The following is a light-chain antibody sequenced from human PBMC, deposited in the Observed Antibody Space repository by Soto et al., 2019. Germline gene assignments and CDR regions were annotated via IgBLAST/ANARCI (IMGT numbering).Light chain of an antibody. CDR1: QSVRSRY. V-gene: IGKV3-20*01. CDR3: QQYGTSPHT. CDR2: GSS. J-gene: IGKJ1*01. Sequence: EIVLTQSPGTLSLSPGERATLSCRASQSVRSRYLAWYQQKPGQAPRLLIYGSSSRPPGIPDRVSGSGSGKESTLTISRLEPEDFAVYYCQQYGTSPHTFGQGTKVEIK.